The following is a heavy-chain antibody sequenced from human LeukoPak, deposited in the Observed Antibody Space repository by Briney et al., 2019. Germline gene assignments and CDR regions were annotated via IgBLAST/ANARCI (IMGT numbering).Heavy chain of an antibody. CDR1: GGSISSYY. V-gene: IGHV4-59*01. J-gene: IGHJ4*02. Sequence: SETLSLTCTVSGGSISSYYWSWIRQPPEKGLEWIGYIYYSGSTNYNPSLKSRVTISVDTSKNQFSLKLSSVTAADTAVYYCASSYKYSYDRGAFDYWGQGTLVTVSS. D-gene: IGHD5-18*01. CDR2: IYYSGST. CDR3: ASSYKYSYDRGAFDY.